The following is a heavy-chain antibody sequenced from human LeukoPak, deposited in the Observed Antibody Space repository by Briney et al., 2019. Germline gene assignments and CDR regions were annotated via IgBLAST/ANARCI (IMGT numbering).Heavy chain of an antibody. D-gene: IGHD5-18*01. J-gene: IGHJ4*02. CDR1: GYTFTGYY. Sequence: ASVKVSCKASGYTFTGYYMHWVRQAPGQGLEWMGWINPNSGGTNYAQKFQGRVTMTRDTSISTAYTELSRLRSDDTAVYYCARGRGYSYGHYFDYWGQGTLVTVSS. V-gene: IGHV1-2*02. CDR2: INPNSGGT. CDR3: ARGRGYSYGHYFDY.